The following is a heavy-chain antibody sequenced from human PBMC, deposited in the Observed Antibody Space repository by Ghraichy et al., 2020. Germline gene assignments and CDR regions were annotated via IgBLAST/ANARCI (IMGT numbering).Heavy chain of an antibody. D-gene: IGHD7-27*01. Sequence: GGSLRLSCAASGFTFSSYSMNWVRQAPGKGLEWVSSISSSSSYIYYTDSVKGRFTISRDNAKNSLYLQMNSLRAEDTAVYYCARDPGVRAANWGQGTLVTVSS. V-gene: IGHV3-21*01. CDR3: ARDPGVRAAN. CDR2: ISSSSSYI. J-gene: IGHJ4*02. CDR1: GFTFSSYS.